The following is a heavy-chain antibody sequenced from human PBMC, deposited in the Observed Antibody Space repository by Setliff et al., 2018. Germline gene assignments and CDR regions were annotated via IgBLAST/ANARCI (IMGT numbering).Heavy chain of an antibody. CDR1: GFTFSSYS. CDR2: INQGGSDQ. J-gene: IGHJ5*02. V-gene: IGHV3-7*01. D-gene: IGHD3-3*01. CDR3: ARDVFDFRTGQAGP. Sequence: GGSLRLSCAASGFTFSSYSMNWVRQAPGKGLEWVANINQGGSDQFYVESVKGRFTISRDNAKNSLFLQMNSLRVEDTAVYYCARDVFDFRTGQAGPWGQGTLVTVSS.